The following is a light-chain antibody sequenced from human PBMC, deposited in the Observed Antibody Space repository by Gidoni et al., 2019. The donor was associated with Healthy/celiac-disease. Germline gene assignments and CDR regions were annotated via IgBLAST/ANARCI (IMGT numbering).Light chain of an antibody. V-gene: IGKV3-15*01. CDR1: QGVSSN. Sequence: EIVMTQSPATLSVSPGERATLSCRASQGVSSNLAWYQQKPGQAPRLLIYGASPRATGIPARFSGSGSGTEFTLTISSLQSEDFAVYYCQQYNNWPVTFGPGTKVDIK. CDR2: GAS. J-gene: IGKJ3*01. CDR3: QQYNNWPVT.